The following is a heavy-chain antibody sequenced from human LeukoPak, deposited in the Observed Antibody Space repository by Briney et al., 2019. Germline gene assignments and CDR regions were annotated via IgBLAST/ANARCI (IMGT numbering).Heavy chain of an antibody. CDR1: GFTFSDYY. CDR3: ARDQPKQDTYGYNPYYNYMDV. CDR2: ISSGGSTI. J-gene: IGHJ6*03. Sequence: PGGSLSPSCAASGFTFSDYYMSWIRQAPGKGLEWVSYISSGGSTIYHADSVKGRFTISRDNAKNSLYLQMSSLRAEDTAVYYCARDQPKQDTYGYNPYYNYMDVRGQGTTVTVSS. D-gene: IGHD5-18*01. V-gene: IGHV3-11*01.